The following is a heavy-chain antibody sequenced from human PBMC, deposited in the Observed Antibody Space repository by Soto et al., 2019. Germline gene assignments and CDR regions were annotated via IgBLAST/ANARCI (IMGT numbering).Heavy chain of an antibody. CDR2: INPRFGDT. D-gene: IGHD3-10*01. Sequence: QVQLVQSGAELKEPGDSVRVSCEASGYTFTAYYIHWVRQAPGQGHEWMGWINPRFGDTSYAQDFQGRVSMTKDTSISTVSMERSRLTSDDTAIYYCASNMDYYYGPGSGNGHGFWGQGTTVTVFS. V-gene: IGHV1-2*02. CDR1: GYTFTAYY. J-gene: IGHJ6*02. CDR3: ASNMDYYYGPGSGNGHGF.